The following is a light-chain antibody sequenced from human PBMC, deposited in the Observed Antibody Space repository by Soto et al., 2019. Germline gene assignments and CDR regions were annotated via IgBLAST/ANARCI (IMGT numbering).Light chain of an antibody. CDR2: GAS. CDR1: KSLSSSN. V-gene: IGKV3-20*01. CDR3: HHCGGSQP. J-gene: IGKJ1*01. Sequence: EIVLTQSPGTLSLSPGERATLSGGASKSLSSSNLVWYQQKPGQAPRLLIYGASSRATGIPDRFSGSGSGTDFTLTISSLEPEDFAVYFCHHCGGSQPFGQGTKVETK.